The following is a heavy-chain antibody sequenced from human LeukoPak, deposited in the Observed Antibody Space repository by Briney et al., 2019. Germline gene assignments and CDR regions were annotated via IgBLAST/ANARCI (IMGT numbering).Heavy chain of an antibody. CDR2: VYYSGST. V-gene: IGHV4-61*01. J-gene: IGHJ4*02. Sequence: SETLSLSCTVAGYSISSGYYWGWLLQPPGKELEWIGYVYYSGSTSYNPSLKSRASISVDTSKNQFSLRLNSVTAADTAEYYCARGLDYFGSGNYSLAYWGQGTLVTVSS. D-gene: IGHD3-10*01. CDR1: GYSISSGYY. CDR3: ARGLDYFGSGNYSLAY.